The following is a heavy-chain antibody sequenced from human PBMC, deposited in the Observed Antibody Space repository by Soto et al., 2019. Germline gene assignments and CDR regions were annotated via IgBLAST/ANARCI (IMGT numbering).Heavy chain of an antibody. V-gene: IGHV3-23*01. Sequence: GGSLRLSCAASGFTFSSYAMSWVRQAPGKGLEWVSAISGSGGSTYYADSVKGRFTISRDNSKNTLYLQMNSLRAEDTAVYYCAKDLSKLYYYYGMDVWGQGTTVTVSS. CDR1: GFTFSSYA. D-gene: IGHD3-16*02. J-gene: IGHJ6*02. CDR2: ISGSGGST. CDR3: AKDLSKLYYYYGMDV.